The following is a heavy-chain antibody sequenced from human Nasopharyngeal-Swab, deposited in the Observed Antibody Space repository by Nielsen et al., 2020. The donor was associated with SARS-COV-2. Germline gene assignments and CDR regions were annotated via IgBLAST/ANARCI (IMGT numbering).Heavy chain of an antibody. Sequence: SETLSLTCTVSGGSIRSYYWSWIRQPPGKGLEWIGYIYYSGSTNYNPSLKSRVTISVDTSKNQFSLKLSSVTAADTAVYYCARFEGYYFDYWGQGTLVTVSS. CDR1: GGSIRSYY. CDR3: ARFEGYYFDY. CDR2: IYYSGST. D-gene: IGHD3-16*01. J-gene: IGHJ4*02. V-gene: IGHV4-59*01.